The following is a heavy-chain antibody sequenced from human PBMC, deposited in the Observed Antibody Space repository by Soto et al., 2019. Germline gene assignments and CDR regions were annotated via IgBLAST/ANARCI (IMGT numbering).Heavy chain of an antibody. CDR2: FDPESGEA. Sequence: ASVNVSFKVSGYTLDELSMHWVRQAPGKGLEWMERFDPESGEAIYAQKFQGRVTLTEXXXXXXAXMXLXSXRSEDTAVYYCATDHQWLGDYYYGMDVWG. CDR1: GYTLDELS. V-gene: IGHV1-24*01. D-gene: IGHD6-19*01. CDR3: ATDHQWLGDYYYGMDV. J-gene: IGHJ6*02.